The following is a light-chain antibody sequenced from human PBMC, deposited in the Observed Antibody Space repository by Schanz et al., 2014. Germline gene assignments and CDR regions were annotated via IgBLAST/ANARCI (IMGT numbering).Light chain of an antibody. CDR2: DAS. CDR1: QSVSISY. CDR3: QQRYSWPLT. Sequence: EIVLTQSPATLSLSPGERATFPCRASQSVSISYIAWHQQKPGQAPSLLIYDASNRATGTPGRFSGSGSWGDDTLTISSLQPEDSAVYYCQQRYSWPLTFGGGTKVEI. J-gene: IGKJ4*01. V-gene: IGKV3D-20*02.